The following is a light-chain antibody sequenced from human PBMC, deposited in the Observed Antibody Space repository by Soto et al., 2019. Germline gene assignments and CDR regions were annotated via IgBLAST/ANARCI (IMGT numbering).Light chain of an antibody. J-gene: IGLJ1*01. CDR3: QSYDSSLSGYV. CDR1: SSNIGAGYD. V-gene: IGLV1-40*01. CDR2: GNS. Sequence: QPVLAQPPSVSGARGQRVTISCTGSSSNIGAGYDVHWYQQLPGTAPKLLIYGNSNRPSGVPDRFSGSKSGTSASLAITGLQAEDEADYYCQSYDSSLSGYVFGTGTKVTVL.